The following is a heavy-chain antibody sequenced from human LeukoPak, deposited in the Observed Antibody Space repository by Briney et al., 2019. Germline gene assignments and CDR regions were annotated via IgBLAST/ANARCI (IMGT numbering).Heavy chain of an antibody. CDR2: IYYSGST. CDR3: ARRYPYSSGWPFDY. Sequence: SETLSLTCTVSGGSISSSSHYWGWIRQPPGKGLEWIGSIYYSGSTYYNPSHKSRVTISVDTSKNQFSLKLSSVTAADTAVYYCARRYPYSSGWPFDYWGQGTLVTVSS. D-gene: IGHD6-19*01. V-gene: IGHV4-39*01. J-gene: IGHJ4*02. CDR1: GGSISSSSHY.